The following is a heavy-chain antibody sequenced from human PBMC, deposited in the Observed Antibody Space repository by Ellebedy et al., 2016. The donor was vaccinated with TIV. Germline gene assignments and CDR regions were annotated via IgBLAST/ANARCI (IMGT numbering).Heavy chain of an antibody. CDR2: IRYDGSNK. D-gene: IGHD5-12*01. CDR3: AGLLSGYDPRFDY. J-gene: IGHJ4*02. V-gene: IGHV3-30*02. CDR1: GFTFSSYG. Sequence: PGGSLRLSCAASGFTFSSYGMHWVRQAPGKGLEWVTFIRYDGSNKYYADSVKGRFTISRDNSKNTLYLQMNSLRAEDTAVYYCAGLLSGYDPRFDYWGQGTLVTVSS.